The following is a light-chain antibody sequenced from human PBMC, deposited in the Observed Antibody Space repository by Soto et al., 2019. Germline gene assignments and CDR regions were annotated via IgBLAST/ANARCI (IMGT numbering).Light chain of an antibody. CDR1: QSVLYRSNNKNY. V-gene: IGKV4-1*01. Sequence: DIVMTQSPDSLAVSLGERATINCKSSQSVLYRSNNKNYLAWYQHKPGQPPKLLIYWASTRESGVPDRFSGSGSGTAFTLTISSLQAEDVAVYYCQQYYKTPWTFGQGTKVEIK. CDR2: WAS. J-gene: IGKJ1*01. CDR3: QQYYKTPWT.